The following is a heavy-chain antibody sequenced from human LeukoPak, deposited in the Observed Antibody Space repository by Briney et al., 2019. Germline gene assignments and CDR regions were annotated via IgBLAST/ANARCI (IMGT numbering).Heavy chain of an antibody. Sequence: GGSLRLSCAASGFTFSSYWMSWVRQAPGKGLEWVANIKQDGSEKYYVDSVKGRFTISRDNAKNSLYLQMNSLRAEDTAVYYCALEYSSSSSAFDIWGQGTMVTVSS. CDR2: IKQDGSEK. CDR1: GFTFSSYW. J-gene: IGHJ3*02. V-gene: IGHV3-7*01. D-gene: IGHD6-6*01. CDR3: ALEYSSSSSAFDI.